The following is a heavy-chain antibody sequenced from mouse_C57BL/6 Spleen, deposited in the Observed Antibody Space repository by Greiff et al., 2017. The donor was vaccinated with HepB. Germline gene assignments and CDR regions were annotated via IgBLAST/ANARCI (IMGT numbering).Heavy chain of an antibody. CDR1: GYTFTSYW. Sequence: VQLQEPGAELVRPGSSVKLSCKASGYTFTSYWMDWVKQRPGQGLEWIGNIYPSDSETHYNQKFKDKATLTVDKSSSTAYMQLSSLTSEDSAVYYCARSPDYDYDGYYFDYWGQGTTLTVSS. D-gene: IGHD2-4*01. V-gene: IGHV1-61*01. CDR2: IYPSDSET. CDR3: ARSPDYDYDGYYFDY. J-gene: IGHJ2*01.